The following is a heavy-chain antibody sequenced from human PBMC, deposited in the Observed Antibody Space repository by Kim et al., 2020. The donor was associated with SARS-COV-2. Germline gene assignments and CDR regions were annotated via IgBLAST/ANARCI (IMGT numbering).Heavy chain of an antibody. D-gene: IGHD2-21*02. CDR2: ISSSGSTI. V-gene: IGHV3-11*01. Sequence: GGSLRLSCAASGFTFSDYYMSWIRQAPGKGLEWVSYISSSGSTIYYADSVKGRFTISRDNAKNSLYLQMNSLRAEDTAVYYCASLTTVVVTAIWRRAGSDIWGQGTMVTVSS. CDR3: ASLTTVVVTAIWRRAGSDI. J-gene: IGHJ3*02. CDR1: GFTFSDYY.